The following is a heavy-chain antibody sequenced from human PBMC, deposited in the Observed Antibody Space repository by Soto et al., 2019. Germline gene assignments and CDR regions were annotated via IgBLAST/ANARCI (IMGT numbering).Heavy chain of an antibody. CDR2: ISGSGGST. Sequence: GGSLRVSCAASGFTFSSYAMSWVGQAPGKGLEWVSAISGSGGSTYYADSVKGRFTISRDNSKNTLYLQMNSLRAEDTAVYYCAKRLVPAAKGYYYYGMDVWGQGTTVTVSS. V-gene: IGHV3-23*01. CDR1: GFTFSSYA. J-gene: IGHJ6*02. D-gene: IGHD2-2*01. CDR3: AKRLVPAAKGYYYYGMDV.